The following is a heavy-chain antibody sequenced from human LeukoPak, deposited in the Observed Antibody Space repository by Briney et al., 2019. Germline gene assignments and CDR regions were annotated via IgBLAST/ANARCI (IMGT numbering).Heavy chain of an antibody. Sequence: GGSLRLSCAASGFTFSSYGMHGVRQAPGKGLEWVAVISYDGSNKYYADSVKGRFTISRDNSKNTLYLQMNSLRAEDKAVYYCAKDRYGDYGSSFDYWGQGTLVTVSS. CDR2: ISYDGSNK. D-gene: IGHD4-17*01. J-gene: IGHJ4*02. CDR1: GFTFSSYG. CDR3: AKDRYGDYGSSFDY. V-gene: IGHV3-30*18.